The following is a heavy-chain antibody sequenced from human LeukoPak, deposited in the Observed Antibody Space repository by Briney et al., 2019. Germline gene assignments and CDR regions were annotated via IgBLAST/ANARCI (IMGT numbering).Heavy chain of an antibody. Sequence: PSETLSLTCTVSGGSISTYYWSWLRQPPGKGLEWMGYIYYSGSAKNNPSLKSRVTISVDTSKNQFSLKLSSVTAADTAVYYCARSYGSGNYFDYWGQGTLVTVSS. CDR2: IYYSGSA. CDR1: GGSISTYY. D-gene: IGHD3-10*01. V-gene: IGHV4-59*01. CDR3: ARSYGSGNYFDY. J-gene: IGHJ4*02.